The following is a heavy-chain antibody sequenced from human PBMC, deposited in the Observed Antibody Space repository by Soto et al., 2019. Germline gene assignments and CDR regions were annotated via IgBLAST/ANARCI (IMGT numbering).Heavy chain of an antibody. Sequence: XAVKVSCTASGYPFTSYDINWVRQATGQGLEWMGWMNPNSGNTGYAQKFQGRVTMTRNTSISTAYMELSSLRSEDTAVYYCARSSSSYYYYGMDVCGQGTTVTVSS. CDR3: ARSSSSYYYYGMDV. J-gene: IGHJ6*02. CDR1: GYPFTSYD. CDR2: MNPNSGNT. D-gene: IGHD6-6*01. V-gene: IGHV1-8*01.